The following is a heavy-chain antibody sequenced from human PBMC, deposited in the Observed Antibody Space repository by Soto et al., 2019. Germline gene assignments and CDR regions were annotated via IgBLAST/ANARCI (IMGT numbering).Heavy chain of an antibody. D-gene: IGHD3-22*01. CDR1: GDTFKNCV. V-gene: IGHV1-69*01. J-gene: IGHJ6*02. CDR2: IIPLFGTT. CDR3: AADLGIGKVAVV. Sequence: QVQVVQSGVEVRRPGSSVKVSCKASGDTFKNCVISWVRQAPGQGLEWMGGIIPLFGTTDFAQRFQGRLTITTDESTTTAHMELSRLRSEDTATYYCAADLGIGKVAVVWGQGTTVIVSS.